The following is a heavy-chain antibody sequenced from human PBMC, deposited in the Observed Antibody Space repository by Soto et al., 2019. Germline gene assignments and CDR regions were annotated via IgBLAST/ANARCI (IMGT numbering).Heavy chain of an antibody. CDR2: IDPSDSYI. CDR1: GYSFTSSW. CDR3: ARRGSSSSFFYDS. J-gene: IGHJ4*02. V-gene: IGHV5-10-1*03. Sequence: EVQLVQSGAEVKKPGESLRISCQGSGYSFTSSWISWVRQMPGEGLEWMGRIDPSDSYINYSPSFQGRVTISADKSISTAYLQWSSLKASDTAMYYCARRGSSSSFFYDSWGQGTLVTVCS. D-gene: IGHD6-6*01.